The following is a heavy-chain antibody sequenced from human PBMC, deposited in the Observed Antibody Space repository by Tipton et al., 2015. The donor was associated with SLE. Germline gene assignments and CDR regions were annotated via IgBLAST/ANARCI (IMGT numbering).Heavy chain of an antibody. D-gene: IGHD6-13*01. CDR2: ISAYNGNT. CDR3: ARDDPTGYSSSRPWFDP. V-gene: IGHV1-18*01. J-gene: IGHJ5*02. Sequence: QLVQSGAEAKKPGASVKVSCKASGYTFTSYGISWVRQAPGQGLEWMGWISAYNGNTNYAQKLQGRVTMTTDTSTSTAYMELRSLRSDDTAVYYCARDDPTGYSSSRPWFDPWGQGTLVTVSS. CDR1: GYTFTSYG.